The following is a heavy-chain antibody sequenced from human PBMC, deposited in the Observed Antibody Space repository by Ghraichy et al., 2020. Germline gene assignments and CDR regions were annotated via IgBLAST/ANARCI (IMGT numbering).Heavy chain of an antibody. V-gene: IGHV3-23*01. D-gene: IGHD3-10*01. J-gene: IGHJ4*02. CDR1: RFTFSSYA. CDR2: ISGSGGST. CDR3: AKGRKAGGPLFDY. Sequence: PLKVSCAASRFTFSSYAMSWVRQAPGKELEWVSAISGSGGSTYYADSVKGRFTISRDNSKNTLYLQMNRLRAEDTAVYYCAKGRKAGGPLFDYWGQGTLVTVSS.